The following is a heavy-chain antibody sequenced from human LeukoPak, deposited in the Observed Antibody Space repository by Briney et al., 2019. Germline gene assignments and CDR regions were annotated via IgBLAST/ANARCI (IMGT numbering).Heavy chain of an antibody. D-gene: IGHD2-2*01. Sequence: GGSLRLCCAASGFTFSSYAMHWVRQAPGKGLEWVAVISYDGSNKYYADSVKGRFTISRDNSKNTLYLQMNSLRAEDTAVYYCARDGLVVPAAYPSTDTYYMDVWGKGTTVTVSS. J-gene: IGHJ6*03. V-gene: IGHV3-30*01. CDR2: ISYDGSNK. CDR1: GFTFSSYA. CDR3: ARDGLVVPAAYPSTDTYYMDV.